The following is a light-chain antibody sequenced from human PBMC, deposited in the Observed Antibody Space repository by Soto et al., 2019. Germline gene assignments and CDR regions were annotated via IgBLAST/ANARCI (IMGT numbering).Light chain of an antibody. CDR2: DAS. CDR3: QQYNSYQWT. J-gene: IGKJ1*01. Sequence: EIVLTQSPATLSLSPGERATLSCRASQSVSRYLAWYQQKPGQAPRLLIYDASNRATGIPGRFSGSGSGTEFTLTISSLQPDDFATYYCQQYNSYQWTFGQGTKVDIK. V-gene: IGKV3-11*01. CDR1: QSVSRY.